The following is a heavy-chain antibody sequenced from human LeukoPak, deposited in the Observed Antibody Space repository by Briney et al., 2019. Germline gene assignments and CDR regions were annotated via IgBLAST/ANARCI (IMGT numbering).Heavy chain of an antibody. CDR3: ARGGRSLVAAQFDL. D-gene: IGHD2-15*01. CDR2: INHSGGT. J-gene: IGHJ2*01. Sequence: SETLSLTCAVHGGSFSGYYWSWIRQPPGKGLEWIGEINHSGGTNYNPSLKSRVTISVDTSKNQFSLKLSSVTAADTAVYYCARGGRSLVAAQFDLWGRGTLVTVSS. V-gene: IGHV4-34*01. CDR1: GGSFSGYY.